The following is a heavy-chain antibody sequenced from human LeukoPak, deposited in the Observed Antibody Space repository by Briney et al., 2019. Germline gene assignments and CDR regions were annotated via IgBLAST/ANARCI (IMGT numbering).Heavy chain of an antibody. Sequence: PSETLSLTCTVSGGSISSDTYFWGWIRQPPGKGLEWIANIYFTGNTYYNPSLKSRATISVDTSKNQFSLTLSSVTAADTAVYYCGSEAYRGGGFDSWGQGTQVTVSS. CDR1: GGSISSDTYF. CDR2: IYFTGNT. V-gene: IGHV4-39*01. CDR3: GSEAYRGGGFDS. D-gene: IGHD3-16*01. J-gene: IGHJ4*02.